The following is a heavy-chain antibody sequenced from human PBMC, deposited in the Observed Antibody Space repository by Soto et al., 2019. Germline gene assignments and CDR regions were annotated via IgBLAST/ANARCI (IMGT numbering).Heavy chain of an antibody. CDR3: ARHQVDYYDSSGYRSGMDV. V-gene: IGHV5-10-1*01. D-gene: IGHD3-22*01. CDR1: GYSFTSYW. CDR2: IDPSDSYT. Sequence: GESLKISCKGSGYSFTSYWISWVRLMPGKGLEWMGRIDPSDSYTNYSPSFQGHVTISADKSISTAYLQWSSLKASDTAMYYCARHQVDYYDSSGYRSGMDVWGQGTTVTVSS. J-gene: IGHJ6*02.